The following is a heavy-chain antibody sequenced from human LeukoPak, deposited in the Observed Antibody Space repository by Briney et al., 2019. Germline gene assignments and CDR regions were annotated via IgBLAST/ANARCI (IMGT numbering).Heavy chain of an antibody. D-gene: IGHD3-22*01. CDR1: GFTISTYW. V-gene: IGHV3-74*01. CDR3: ASGRYDSSAYLDY. J-gene: IGHJ4*02. CDR2: INTDGSST. Sequence: GGSLRLSCAASGFTISTYWMHWVRQAPGKGLVWVSRINTDGSSTTYADSVKGRFTISRDNAKNTLYLQMNSLRAEDTAMYYCASGRYDSSAYLDYWGQGTLVTVSS.